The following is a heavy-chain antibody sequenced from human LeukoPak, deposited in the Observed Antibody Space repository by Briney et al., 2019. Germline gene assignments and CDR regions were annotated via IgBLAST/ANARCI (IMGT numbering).Heavy chain of an antibody. CDR3: AISTGFSYIFDY. CDR2: IYSGGGT. CDR1: GFTFSTKY. J-gene: IGHJ4*02. D-gene: IGHD1-14*01. Sequence: GGSLRLSCAASGFTFSTKYMTWVRQAPGKGLEGVSVIYSGGGTYYADSVKGRFPISRDNSKNTLYLQMNSLRAEDTAVYYCAISTGFSYIFDYWGQGTLVTVSS. V-gene: IGHV3-53*01.